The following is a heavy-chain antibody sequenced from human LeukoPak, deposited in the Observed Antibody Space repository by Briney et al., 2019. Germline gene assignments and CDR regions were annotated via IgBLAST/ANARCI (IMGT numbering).Heavy chain of an antibody. Sequence: GGSLRLSCAASGFTFSSYWMHWVRQAPGKGLVWVSRIKTGGSSTSYADSVKGRFTISRDNAKNTLYLQMNSLRAEDTALYYCAREAATFDYWGQGTLVTVSS. CDR3: AREAATFDY. V-gene: IGHV3-74*01. J-gene: IGHJ4*02. CDR2: IKTGGSST. D-gene: IGHD6-13*01. CDR1: GFTFSSYW.